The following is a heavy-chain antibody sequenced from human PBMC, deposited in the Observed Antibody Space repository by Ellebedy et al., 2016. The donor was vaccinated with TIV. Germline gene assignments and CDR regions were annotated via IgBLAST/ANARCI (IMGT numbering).Heavy chain of an antibody. D-gene: IGHD3-10*01. V-gene: IGHV3-48*02. Sequence: GGSLRLSXAASEFTFSSYSMTWVRQAPGTGLEWVSYISSSSSTIYYADSVKGRFTISRDNAKNSLYLQMNSLRDEDTTVYYCARVPGSFSLNWFDPWGQGTLVTVSS. CDR2: ISSSSSTI. CDR3: ARVPGSFSLNWFDP. CDR1: EFTFSSYS. J-gene: IGHJ5*02.